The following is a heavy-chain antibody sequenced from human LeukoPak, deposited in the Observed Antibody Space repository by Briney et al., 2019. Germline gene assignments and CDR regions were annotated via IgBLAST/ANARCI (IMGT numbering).Heavy chain of an antibody. D-gene: IGHD4-17*01. V-gene: IGHV4-59*12. CDR2: IYYSGST. Sequence: SETLSLSCTVSDGSISSYYWGWIRQPPEKGLEWIGYIYYSGSTYYNPSLKSRVTISVDTSKNQFSLKLSSVTAADTAVYYCARGVTTFDYWGQGTLVTVSS. J-gene: IGHJ4*02. CDR3: ARGVTTFDY. CDR1: DGSISSYY.